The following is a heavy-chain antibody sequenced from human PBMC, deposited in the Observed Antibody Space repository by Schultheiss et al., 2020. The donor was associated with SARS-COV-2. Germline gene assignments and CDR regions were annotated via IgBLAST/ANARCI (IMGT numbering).Heavy chain of an antibody. V-gene: IGHV3-74*01. CDR3: AKDRYDSSGFNTGYYFDY. CDR2: INSDGSST. CDR1: GFTFSSYW. D-gene: IGHD3-22*01. Sequence: GESLKISCAASGFTFSSYWMHWVRQAPGKGLVWVSRINSDGSSTSYADSVKGRFTISRDNAKNTLYLQMNSLRAEDTAVYYCAKDRYDSSGFNTGYYFDYWGQGTLVTVSS. J-gene: IGHJ4*02.